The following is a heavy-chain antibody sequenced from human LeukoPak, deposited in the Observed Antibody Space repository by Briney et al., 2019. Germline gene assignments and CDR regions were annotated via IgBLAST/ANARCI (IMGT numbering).Heavy chain of an antibody. D-gene: IGHD1-20*01. V-gene: IGHV4-59*01. J-gene: IGHJ6*02. CDR3: AKILTGTGPTMDL. CDR1: GGSISGYY. CDR2: IYYNGIS. Sequence: SETLSLTCTVSGGSISGYYWSWIRQPPGKGLEWIAYIYYNGISNYNPSLKSRVIISVDSSKSQFSLKLTSVTAADTAVYYCAKILTGTGPTMDLWGQGTTVTVSS.